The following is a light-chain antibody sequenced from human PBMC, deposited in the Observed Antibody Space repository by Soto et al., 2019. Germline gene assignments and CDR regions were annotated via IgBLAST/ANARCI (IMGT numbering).Light chain of an antibody. CDR2: LGS. J-gene: IGKJ1*01. Sequence: DIVMTQSPLSLPVTPGEPAPISCKSSQSLLHSNGYNYLDWYLQKPGQSPQLLISLGSNRASGVPDRFSGSGSGTDFTLKISRVEAEDVGIYYCMQALRTPPTFGQGTKVEIK. V-gene: IGKV2-28*01. CDR1: QSLLHSNGYNY. CDR3: MQALRTPPT.